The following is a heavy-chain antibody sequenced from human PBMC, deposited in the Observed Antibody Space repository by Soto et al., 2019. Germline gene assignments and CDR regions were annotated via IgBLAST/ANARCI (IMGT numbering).Heavy chain of an antibody. CDR3: ARVPDDSDVPRWDY. J-gene: IGHJ4*02. Sequence: QVQLVQSGAEVRKPGASVRLSCETSGYNFNQYYIHWVRQAPGQGLEWMGISNLRGGPTEYAHKCSGRVTVTGDTSTGTAYMQLSSLRSEDTAVYFCARVPDDSDVPRWDYWGQGTLVTVSS. D-gene: IGHD4-17*01. CDR1: GYNFNQYY. V-gene: IGHV1-46*02. CDR2: SNLRGGPT.